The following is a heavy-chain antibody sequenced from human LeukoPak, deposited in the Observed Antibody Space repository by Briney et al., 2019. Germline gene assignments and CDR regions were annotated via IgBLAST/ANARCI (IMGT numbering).Heavy chain of an antibody. CDR3: ARVRDIEATNFDY. J-gene: IGHJ4*02. D-gene: IGHD5-12*01. CDR1: GGSISSYY. CDR2: FYYSGTT. Sequence: SGTLSLTCAVSGGSISSYYWSWIRQPPGKGLEWIGHFYYSGTTNYNPSLKSRVTISVDTSKNQFSLKLSSVTAADTAVYYCARVRDIEATNFDYWGQGTLVTVSS. V-gene: IGHV4-59*01.